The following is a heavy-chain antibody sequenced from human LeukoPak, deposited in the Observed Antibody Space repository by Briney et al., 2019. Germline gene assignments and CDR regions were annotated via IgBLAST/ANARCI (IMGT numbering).Heavy chain of an antibody. D-gene: IGHD3-3*01. CDR1: GGSFSGYY. CDR2: INHSGST. Sequence: SETLSLTCAVYGGSFSGYYWSWIRQPPGKGLEWIGEINHSGSTNYNPSLKSRVTISVDTSKNQFSLKLSSVTAADTAVYYCVRSQPTRYYDFWSGYYTGIHYYYGMDVWGQGTTVTVSS. J-gene: IGHJ6*02. CDR3: VRSQPTRYYDFWSGYYTGIHYYYGMDV. V-gene: IGHV4-34*01.